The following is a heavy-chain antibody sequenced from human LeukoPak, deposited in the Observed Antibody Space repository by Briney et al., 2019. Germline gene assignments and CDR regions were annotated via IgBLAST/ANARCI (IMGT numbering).Heavy chain of an antibody. Sequence: PSETLSLTCTVSGGSISSGGYYWSWIRQHPGKGLEWIGYIYYSGSTYYNPSLKSRVTISVDTSKNQFSLKLSSVTAADTAVYYCARDRAARPHFGYWGQGTLVTVSP. CDR1: GGSISSGGYY. CDR2: IYYSGST. D-gene: IGHD6-6*01. J-gene: IGHJ4*02. CDR3: ARDRAARPHFGY. V-gene: IGHV4-31*03.